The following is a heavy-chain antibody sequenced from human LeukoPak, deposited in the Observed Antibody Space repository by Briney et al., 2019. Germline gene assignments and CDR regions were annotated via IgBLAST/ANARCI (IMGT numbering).Heavy chain of an antibody. V-gene: IGHV4-39*07. CDR3: ARDSPPDI. Sequence: SETLSLTCTVSGGSISSSSYYWGWIRQPPGKGLEWIGSIYYSGSTYYNPSLKSRVTISVDTSKNQFSLKLSSVTAADTAVYYCARDSPPDIWGQGTMVTVSS. CDR1: GGSISSSSYY. CDR2: IYYSGST. J-gene: IGHJ3*02.